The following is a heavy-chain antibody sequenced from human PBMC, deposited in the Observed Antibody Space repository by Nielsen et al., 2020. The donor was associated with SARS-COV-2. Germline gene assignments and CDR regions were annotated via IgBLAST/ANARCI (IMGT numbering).Heavy chain of an antibody. D-gene: IGHD3-22*01. V-gene: IGHV3-48*03. CDR3: ARVGAWGIVVVIVGMDV. J-gene: IGHJ6*02. CDR2: ISSSGSTI. CDR1: GGSISSSSYY. Sequence: LSLTCTVSGGSISSSSYYWGWVRQAPGKGLEWVSYISSSGSTIYYADSVKGRFTISRDNAKNSLYLQMNSLRAEDTAVYYCARVGAWGIVVVIVGMDVWGQGTTVTVSS.